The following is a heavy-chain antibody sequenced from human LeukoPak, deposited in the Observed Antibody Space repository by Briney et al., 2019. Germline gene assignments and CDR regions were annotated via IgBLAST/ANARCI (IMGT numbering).Heavy chain of an antibody. CDR2: INHSGST. J-gene: IGHJ4*02. D-gene: IGHD2-2*01. CDR1: GGSFSGYY. Sequence: PSETLSLTCAVYGGSFSGYYWSWIRQPPGKGLEWIGEINHSGSTNYNPSLKSRVTISVDTSKNQFSLKLSSVTAADTAVYYCARENGIVVVPAATYYFDYWGQGTLVTVSS. CDR3: ARENGIVVVPAATYYFDY. V-gene: IGHV4-34*01.